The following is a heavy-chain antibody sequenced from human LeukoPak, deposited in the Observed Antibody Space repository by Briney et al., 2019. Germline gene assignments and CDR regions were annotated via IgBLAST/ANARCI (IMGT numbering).Heavy chain of an antibody. J-gene: IGHJ6*02. D-gene: IGHD6-13*01. Sequence: PGGSLRLSCAASGFTFDDYAMHWVRQAPGKGLEWVSGISWNSGSIVYADSVKGRFTISRDNAKNSLYLQMNSLRAEDTALYYCAKVLSSRDYGMDVRGQGTTVTVSS. CDR1: GFTFDDYA. CDR3: AKVLSSRDYGMDV. CDR2: ISWNSGSI. V-gene: IGHV3-9*01.